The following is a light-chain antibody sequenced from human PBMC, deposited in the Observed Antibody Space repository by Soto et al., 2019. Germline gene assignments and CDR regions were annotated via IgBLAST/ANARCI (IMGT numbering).Light chain of an antibody. CDR2: AAS. CDR1: QSVSSN. CDR3: QQYSNWPRT. V-gene: IGKV3-15*01. J-gene: IGKJ1*01. Sequence: EIEMTQSPATLSVSPGERATISCRASQSVSSNLAWYQQKPGQAPRLLIYAASTRATGIPARFSGSGSGTEFTLTISRLQSDDVAVYYCQQYSNWPRTFGQGTKVEIK.